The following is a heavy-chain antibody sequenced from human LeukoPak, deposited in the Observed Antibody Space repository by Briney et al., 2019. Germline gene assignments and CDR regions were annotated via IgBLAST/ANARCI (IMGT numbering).Heavy chain of an antibody. V-gene: IGHV3-74*01. CDR3: TTLYSGAMDY. CDR1: GFSFNTYW. Sequence: QTGGSLRLSCAASGFSFNTYWMYWVRHVPEKGLVWVSRIKTDGSSTSYADSVKGRFTISRDNAKNTLYLQMNSLRAEDTAVYYCTTLYSGAMDYWGQGTLVTVSS. CDR2: IKTDGSST. J-gene: IGHJ4*02. D-gene: IGHD1-26*01.